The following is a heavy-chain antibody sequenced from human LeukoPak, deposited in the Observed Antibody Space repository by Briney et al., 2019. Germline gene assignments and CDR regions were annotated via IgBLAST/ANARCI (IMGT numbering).Heavy chain of an antibody. J-gene: IGHJ1*01. CDR3: ARGWFGELLDAEYFQH. V-gene: IGHV1-46*01. CDR1: GYTFTSYY. Sequence: GASVKVCCKASGYTFTSYYMHWVRQAPGQGLEWMGIINPSGGSTSYAQKFQGRVTMIRDTSTSTVYMELSSLRSEDTAVYYCARGWFGELLDAEYFQHWGQGTLVTVSS. D-gene: IGHD3-10*01. CDR2: INPSGGST.